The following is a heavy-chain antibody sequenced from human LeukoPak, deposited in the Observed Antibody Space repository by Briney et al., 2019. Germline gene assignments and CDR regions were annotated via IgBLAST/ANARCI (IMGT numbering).Heavy chain of an antibody. CDR3: AKLHRRVDTAMVTDY. CDR2: ISYDGSNK. V-gene: IGHV3-30*18. D-gene: IGHD5-18*01. Sequence: GGSLRLSCAASGFTFSSYGMHWVRQAPGKGLEWVAVISYDGSNKYYADSVKGRFTISRDNYKNTLYLQMNSLRAEDTAVYYCAKLHRRVDTAMVTDYWGQGTLVTVSS. CDR1: GFTFSSYG. J-gene: IGHJ4*02.